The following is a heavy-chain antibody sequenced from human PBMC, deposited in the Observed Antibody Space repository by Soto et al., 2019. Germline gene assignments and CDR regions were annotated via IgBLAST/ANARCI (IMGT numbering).Heavy chain of an antibody. CDR3: ARDSKMTTVTTPGY. Sequence: GGSLRLSCAASGFTFSSYSMNWVRQAPGKGLEWVSSISSSSSYIYYADSVKGRFTISRDNAKNSLYLQMNSLRADTAVYYCARDSKMTTVTTPGYWGQGTLVTVSS. J-gene: IGHJ4*02. CDR2: ISSSSSYI. V-gene: IGHV3-21*01. D-gene: IGHD4-17*01. CDR1: GFTFSSYS.